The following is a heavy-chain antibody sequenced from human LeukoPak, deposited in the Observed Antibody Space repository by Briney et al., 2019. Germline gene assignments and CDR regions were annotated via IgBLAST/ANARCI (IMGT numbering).Heavy chain of an antibody. CDR2: IYYSGST. J-gene: IGHJ5*02. V-gene: IGHV4-59*01. Sequence: SETLSLTCTVSGGSINSYYWSWIRQPPGKGLEWIGYIYYSGSTNYNPSLKSRVTISVDTSKNQFSLKLSSVTAADTAVYYCARVVLHPYNWFDPWGQGTLVTVSS. CDR3: ARVVLHPYNWFDP. CDR1: GGSINSYY.